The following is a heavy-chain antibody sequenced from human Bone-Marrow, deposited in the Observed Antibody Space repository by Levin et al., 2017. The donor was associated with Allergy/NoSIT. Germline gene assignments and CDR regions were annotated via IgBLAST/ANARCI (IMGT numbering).Heavy chain of an antibody. CDR2: ISNDGNNK. D-gene: IGHD2-2*02. CDR3: AKMGGEVPAAICAYEI. V-gene: IGHV3-30-3*01. CDR1: GFNFSNNA. Sequence: SCAASGFNFSNNAMHWVRQAPGKGLEWVADISNDGNNKNFPDSLRGRFSISRDNSKNTLFLQVNSLRPEDTAVYYCAKMGGEVPAAICAYEIWGHGTTVTVSS. J-gene: IGHJ3*01.